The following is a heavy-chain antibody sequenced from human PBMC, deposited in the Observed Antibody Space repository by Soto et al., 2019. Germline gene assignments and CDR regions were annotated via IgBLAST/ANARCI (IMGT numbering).Heavy chain of an antibody. Sequence: QITLKESGPTLVKPTQTLTLTCTFSGFSLSTGGVGVGWIRQSPGKALEWLALIYWDDGERYSPSLKCRLTIXTDTPKNKVDLRMTNLDPMDTATYYCAHGRGWLRDYWGLGALVTVSS. V-gene: IGHV2-5*02. J-gene: IGHJ4*02. CDR2: IYWDDGE. D-gene: IGHD6-19*01. CDR3: AHGRGWLRDY. CDR1: GFSLSTGGVG.